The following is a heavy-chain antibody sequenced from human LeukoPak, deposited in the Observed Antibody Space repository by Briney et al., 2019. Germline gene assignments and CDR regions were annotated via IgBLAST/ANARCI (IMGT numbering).Heavy chain of an antibody. CDR2: IYHSGST. Sequence: SETLSLTCTVSGVSITTYYWSWIRQPPGKGLEWIGYIYHSGSTNYNPSLKSRVTISVDTSKNQFSLKLSSVTAADTAVYYCASWELLGAFDIWGQGTMVTVSS. CDR1: GVSITTYY. J-gene: IGHJ3*02. CDR3: ASWELLGAFDI. V-gene: IGHV4-59*13. D-gene: IGHD3-10*01.